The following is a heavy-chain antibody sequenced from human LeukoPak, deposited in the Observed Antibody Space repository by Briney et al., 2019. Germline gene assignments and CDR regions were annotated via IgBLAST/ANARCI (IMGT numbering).Heavy chain of an antibody. CDR2: INTDTGNP. Sequence: ASVKVSCKASGYTFTSSAMNWVRQAPGQGLEWMGWINTDTGNPTYAQGFTGRFVFSLDTSVSTAYLQISSLNAEDTAVYYCAREYYDILTGRYYYYMDVWGKGTTVTVSS. CDR1: GYTFTSSA. D-gene: IGHD3-9*01. V-gene: IGHV7-4-1*02. CDR3: AREYYDILTGRYYYYMDV. J-gene: IGHJ6*03.